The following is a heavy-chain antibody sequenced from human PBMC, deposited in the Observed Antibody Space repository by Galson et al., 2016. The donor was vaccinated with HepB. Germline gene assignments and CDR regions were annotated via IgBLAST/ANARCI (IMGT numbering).Heavy chain of an antibody. J-gene: IGHJ6*04. CDR3: ARGKSLWTTPWNYGLDV. D-gene: IGHD3-10*01. CDR2: IKASDDTT. Sequence: SLRLSCAASGFTLSNYDTNWVRQAPGKGLEWVSDIKASDDTTHYADSVKGRFTISRENAKNSLFLHMSSLRAGDTAVYYCARGKSLWTTPWNYGLDVWGKGTTVTVSS. V-gene: IGHV3-48*03. CDR1: GFTLSNYD.